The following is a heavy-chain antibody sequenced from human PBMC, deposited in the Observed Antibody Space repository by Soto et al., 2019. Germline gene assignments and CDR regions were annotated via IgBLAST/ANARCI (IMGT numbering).Heavy chain of an antibody. D-gene: IGHD5-12*01. V-gene: IGHV1-69*01. CDR1: GGTLSSHS. Sequence: GGPVKVSRQASGGTLSSHSFSWVRQAPGQGLEWMGGIIPIFGTANYAQKFQGRVTITADESTSTAYMELSSLRSEDTAVYYCARVRIVATIPHWFDPWGQGTLVTVSS. CDR3: ARVRIVATIPHWFDP. CDR2: IIPIFGTA. J-gene: IGHJ5*02.